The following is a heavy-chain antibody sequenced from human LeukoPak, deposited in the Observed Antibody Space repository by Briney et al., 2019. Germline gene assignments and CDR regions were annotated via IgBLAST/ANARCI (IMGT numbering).Heavy chain of an antibody. V-gene: IGHV3-30*03. D-gene: IGHD1-26*01. Sequence: GGSLRLSCAASGFTFSSYGMHWVRQAPGKGLEWVAVISYDGSNKYYIDSVKGRFTISRDNSKNTLYLQMNSLRAEDTAVYYCARGENSRTYPVSGYWGQGTLVTVSS. J-gene: IGHJ4*02. CDR1: GFTFSSYG. CDR3: ARGENSRTYPVSGY. CDR2: ISYDGSNK.